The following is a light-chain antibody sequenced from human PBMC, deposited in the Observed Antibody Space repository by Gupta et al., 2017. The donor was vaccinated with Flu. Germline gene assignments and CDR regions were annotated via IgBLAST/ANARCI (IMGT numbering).Light chain of an antibody. CDR3: QQYNTYSLT. CDR1: QSISTW. CDR2: KAS. Sequence: GDRVTTTCRASQSISTWLAWYQQKPGQAPKLLIYKASNLESGVPSTFSGSGSGTEFTLTISSLQPDDFATYFCQQYNTYSLTFGGGTKVEIK. J-gene: IGKJ4*01. V-gene: IGKV1-5*03.